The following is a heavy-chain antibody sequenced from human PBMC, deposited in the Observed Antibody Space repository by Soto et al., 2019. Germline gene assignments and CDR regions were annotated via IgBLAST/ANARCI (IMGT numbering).Heavy chain of an antibody. J-gene: IGHJ5*02. CDR1: VGTFSSYA. CDR2: IIPIFGTA. CDR3: AKQTPGYYYGSGSYYNPPRWFDP. V-gene: IGHV1-69*13. Sequence: ASVKVSCKASVGTFSSYAISWVRQAPGQGLEWMGGIIPIFGTANYAQKFQGRVTITADESTSTAYMELSSLRSEDTAVYYCAKQTPGYYYGSGSYYNPPRWFDPWGQGTLVTVSS. D-gene: IGHD3-10*01.